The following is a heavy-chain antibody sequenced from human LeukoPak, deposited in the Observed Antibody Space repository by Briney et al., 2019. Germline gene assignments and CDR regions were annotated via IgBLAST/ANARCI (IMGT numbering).Heavy chain of an antibody. V-gene: IGHV4-34*01. D-gene: IGHD6-19*01. CDR3: ASVSSGQTPSNWFDP. CDR2: INHSGST. Sequence: TLSLTCAFYGGSFSCYYWSWIRQPPGTGLEWIGEINHSGSTNYNPSLKSRVTISVDTSKNQFSLKLSSVTAADTAVYYCASVSSGQTPSNWFDPWGQGTLVTVSS. J-gene: IGHJ5*02. CDR1: GGSFSCYY.